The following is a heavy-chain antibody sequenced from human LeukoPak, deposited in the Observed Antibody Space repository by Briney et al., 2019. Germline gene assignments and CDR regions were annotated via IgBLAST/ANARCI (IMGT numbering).Heavy chain of an antibody. Sequence: SETLSLTCTVSGYSISSGYYWCWIRQPPGKGLEWIGSIYHSGSTYYNPSLKSRVAISVDTSKNQFSLKLSSVTAADTAVYYCASLVRGSGSYYRGGDFDYWGQGTLVTVSS. J-gene: IGHJ4*02. CDR2: IYHSGST. V-gene: IGHV4-38-2*02. CDR1: GYSISSGYY. D-gene: IGHD3-10*01. CDR3: ASLVRGSGSYYRGGDFDY.